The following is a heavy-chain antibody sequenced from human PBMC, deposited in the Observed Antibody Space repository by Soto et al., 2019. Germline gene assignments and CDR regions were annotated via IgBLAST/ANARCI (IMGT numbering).Heavy chain of an antibody. CDR3: ATDLATVVRRGDY. V-gene: IGHV1-24*01. CDR2: FDPEDGET. J-gene: IGHJ4*02. D-gene: IGHD4-17*01. Sequence: AASVKVSCKVSGYTLTELSMHWVRQAPGKGLEWMGGFDPEDGETIYAQKFQGRVTMTEDTSTDTAYMELSSLRSEDTAVYFCATDLATVVRRGDYWGQGTLVTVSS. CDR1: GYTLTELS.